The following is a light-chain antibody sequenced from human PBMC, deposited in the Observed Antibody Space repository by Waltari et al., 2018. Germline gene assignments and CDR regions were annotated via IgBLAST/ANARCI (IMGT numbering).Light chain of an antibody. Sequence: DTVMTQSPLSLPVTPGEPASISCRSSQSLLHSKGYSFLHWCLQKPGQRPQLLIYLGSNRASGVPDRFSGSGSGTDFTLKISRVEAEDVGIYYCMQGSHWPHTFGQGTKLEIK. J-gene: IGKJ2*01. CDR1: QSLLHSKGYSF. V-gene: IGKV2-28*01. CDR3: MQGSHWPHT. CDR2: LGS.